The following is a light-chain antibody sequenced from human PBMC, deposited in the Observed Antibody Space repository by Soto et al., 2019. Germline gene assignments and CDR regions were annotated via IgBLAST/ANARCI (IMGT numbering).Light chain of an antibody. J-gene: IGLJ1*01. V-gene: IGLV1-51*01. Sequence: SVLTQPPSVSAAPRQTVTISCSGSNSNIGNNYVSWYQQLPRTAPRLLIYDNDKRPSGIPDRFSGSKSGTSATLGITGLQTGDEADYYCGTWDSSLSAFVFGTGTKLTVL. CDR3: GTWDSSLSAFV. CDR1: NSNIGNNY. CDR2: DND.